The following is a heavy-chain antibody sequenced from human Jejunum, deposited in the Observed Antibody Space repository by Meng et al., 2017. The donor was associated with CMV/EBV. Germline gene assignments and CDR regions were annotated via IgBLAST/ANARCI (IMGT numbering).Heavy chain of an antibody. J-gene: IGHJ4*02. V-gene: IGHV1-46*01. Sequence: GYTFTSYNMHWVRQAPGQGPEWMGIINPSGGTTSYAQEFQGRVTMTRDTSTSTVYMELSSLRSEDTAVYYCARGVVTMIRYYFDYWGQGTLVTVSS. CDR3: ARGVVTMIRYYFDY. CDR1: GYTFTSYN. D-gene: IGHD3-22*01. CDR2: INPSGGTT.